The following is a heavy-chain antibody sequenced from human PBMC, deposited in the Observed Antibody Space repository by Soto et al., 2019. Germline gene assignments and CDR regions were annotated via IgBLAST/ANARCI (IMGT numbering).Heavy chain of an antibody. J-gene: IGHJ4*02. V-gene: IGHV3-30*18. CDR1: GFTFRTYA. Sequence: QVQVVESGGGVVQPGRSLRLSCAASGFTFRTYAMHWVRQAPGKGLEWVAVISHDGSNTDYGDSVKGRFTISRDNSKSTLSVQINSLRPEDTGVYYCAKDAGSTEYFFASWGQGTLVSVSS. CDR3: AKDAGSTEYFFAS. CDR2: ISHDGSNT.